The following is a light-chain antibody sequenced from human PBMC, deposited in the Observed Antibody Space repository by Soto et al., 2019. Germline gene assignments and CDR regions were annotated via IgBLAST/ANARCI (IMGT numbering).Light chain of an antibody. CDR2: SAS. V-gene: IGKV3-20*01. CDR1: QSVSSSD. Sequence: IVLTQSPGTLSLSPGERATLSCRASQSVSSSDLAWYQQKPGQAPRLLIYSASSRATGIPDRFSGSGSGTDFTLTISRREPEDFAVDYCQQYDTFGQGTKLEIK. J-gene: IGKJ2*01. CDR3: QQYDT.